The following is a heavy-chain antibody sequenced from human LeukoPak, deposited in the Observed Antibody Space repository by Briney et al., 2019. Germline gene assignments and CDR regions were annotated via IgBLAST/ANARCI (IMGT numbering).Heavy chain of an antibody. CDR2: INPNSGGT. J-gene: IGHJ5*02. CDR3: ARESVLRDILTGYIPTNWFDP. D-gene: IGHD3-9*01. CDR1: GYIFTTYF. Sequence: GASVKVSCKASGYIFTTYFMHWVRQAPGQGLEWMGWINPNSGGTNYAQKFQGRVTMTRDTSISTAYMELSRLRSDDTAVYYCARESVLRDILTGYIPTNWFDPWGQGTLVTVSS. V-gene: IGHV1-2*02.